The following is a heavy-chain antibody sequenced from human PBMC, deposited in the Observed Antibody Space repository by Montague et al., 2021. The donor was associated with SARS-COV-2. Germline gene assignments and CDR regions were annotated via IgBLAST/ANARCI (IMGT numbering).Heavy chain of an antibody. CDR3: ARNYYDSSGYYYPFYYYGMGV. D-gene: IGHD3-22*01. CDR2: ISSSGSTI. Sequence: SLRLSCAASGFTFSSYEMNWVRQAPGKGLEWVSYISSSGSTIYHADSVKGRFTISRDNAKNSLYLQMNSLRAEDTAVYYCARNYYDSSGYYYPFYYYGMGVWGQGTTVTVSS. V-gene: IGHV3-48*03. J-gene: IGHJ6*02. CDR1: GFTFSSYE.